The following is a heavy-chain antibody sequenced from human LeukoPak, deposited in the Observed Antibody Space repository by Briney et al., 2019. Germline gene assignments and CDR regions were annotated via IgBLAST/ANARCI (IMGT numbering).Heavy chain of an antibody. J-gene: IGHJ4*02. Sequence: PGGSLRLPCAASGFTVSSNHMSWVRRAPGKGLEWVSVINSGGSTYYADSVKGRFTISRDNSKNTLYLQMNSLRAEDTAVYYCARRSRDSGWDYYFDYWGQGTLVTVSS. D-gene: IGHD6-19*01. V-gene: IGHV3-66*01. CDR3: ARRSRDSGWDYYFDY. CDR2: INSGGST. CDR1: GFTVSSNH.